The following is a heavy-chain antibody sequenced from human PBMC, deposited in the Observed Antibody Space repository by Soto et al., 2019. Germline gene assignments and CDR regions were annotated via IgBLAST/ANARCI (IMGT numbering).Heavy chain of an antibody. J-gene: IGHJ4*02. CDR2: VSHDGRNT. CDR1: GFTFSDYA. V-gene: IGHV3-30*18. Sequence: VQLVESGGGVVQPGRSLRLSCAASGFTFSDYAMHWVRQAPGKGLEWVAVVSHDGRNTHYADSVKGRFTISRDSSKNTVSLEMTSLMAEDTAVYYCAKGGRQRLVTSDFNYWGQGALVTVSS. CDR3: AKGGRQRLVTSDFNY. D-gene: IGHD6-19*01.